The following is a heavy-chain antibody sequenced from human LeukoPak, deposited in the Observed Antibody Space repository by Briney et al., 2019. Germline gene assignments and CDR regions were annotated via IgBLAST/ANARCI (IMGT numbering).Heavy chain of an antibody. Sequence: SQTLSLTCAISGDSVSSNSAAWNWIRQSPSRGLEWLGRTCYRSKWYNDYAVSVKSRITINPDTSKNQFSLQLNSVTPEDTAVYYCASSYCSGGSCYPANWFDPWGQGTLVTVSS. CDR3: ASSYCSGGSCYPANWFDP. CDR2: TCYRSKWYN. V-gene: IGHV6-1*01. J-gene: IGHJ5*02. D-gene: IGHD2-15*01. CDR1: GDSVSSNSAA.